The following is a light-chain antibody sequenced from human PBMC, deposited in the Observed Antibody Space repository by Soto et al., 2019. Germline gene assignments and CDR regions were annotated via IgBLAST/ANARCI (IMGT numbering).Light chain of an antibody. CDR3: QPRSNWPPIT. CDR2: DAS. CDR1: QSVSSY. Sequence: IVVTQSPATLSLSPWEIATLSCRASQSVSSYLAWYQQKPGHAPRILLYDASNRATGVPARFSGGGSGGDFSLPISSLEPADYAVYYCQPRSNWPPITFGQGTRLEIK. J-gene: IGKJ5*01. V-gene: IGKV3-11*02.